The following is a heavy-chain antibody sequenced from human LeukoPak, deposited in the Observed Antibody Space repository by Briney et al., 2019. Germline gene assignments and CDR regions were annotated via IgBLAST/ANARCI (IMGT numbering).Heavy chain of an antibody. V-gene: IGHV3-23*01. CDR1: GFTVSIYA. J-gene: IGHJ4*02. D-gene: IGHD6-13*01. Sequence: GGSLRLAWVASGFTVSIYALSWVRQAPGKVLEWVSAITNTGSGTYYADSVKGRFTIYRDKSKNTLYLQMNSLRAEDAAIYYCAKTSSWFPYLDYWGQGTLVTVSS. CDR2: ITNTGSGT. CDR3: AKTSSWFPYLDY.